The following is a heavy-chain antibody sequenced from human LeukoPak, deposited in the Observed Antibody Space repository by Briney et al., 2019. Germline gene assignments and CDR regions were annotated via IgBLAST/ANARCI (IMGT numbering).Heavy chain of an antibody. CDR1: GGSISNYY. Sequence: SETLSLTCTVSGGSISNYYWSWVRQPPGKGLEWVGYIYNSGNTNYNPSLKRRITISVDTSKKQFSLKLSSVTAADTAVYYCARGRYDILTGYGVDFWGQGTLVTVSS. CDR2: IYNSGNT. D-gene: IGHD3-9*01. V-gene: IGHV4-59*01. J-gene: IGHJ4*02. CDR3: ARGRYDILTGYGVDF.